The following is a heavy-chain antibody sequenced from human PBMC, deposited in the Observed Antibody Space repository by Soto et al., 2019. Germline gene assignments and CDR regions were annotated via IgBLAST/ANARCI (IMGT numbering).Heavy chain of an antibody. D-gene: IGHD5-12*01. V-gene: IGHV4-31*03. CDR1: GGSISSGGYY. CDR3: AREGTWTPHYFDY. Sequence: PSETLSLTCTVSGGSISSGGYYWSWIRQHPGKGLEWIGYIYYSGSTYYNPSLKSRVTISVDTSKNQFSLKLSSVTAADTAVYYCAREGTWTPHYFDYWGQGTLVTVSS. CDR2: IYYSGST. J-gene: IGHJ4*02.